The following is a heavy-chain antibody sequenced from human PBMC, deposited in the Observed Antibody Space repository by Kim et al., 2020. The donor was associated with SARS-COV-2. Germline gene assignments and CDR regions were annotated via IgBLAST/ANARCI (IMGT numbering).Heavy chain of an antibody. V-gene: IGHV4-59*08. J-gene: IGHJ4*02. CDR1: GGSISSYY. CDR3: ARHTGIAAPFDY. D-gene: IGHD6-25*01. Sequence: SETLSLTCTVSGGSISSYYWSWIRQPPGKGLEWIGYIYDSGSTNYNPSLKSRVTISVDTSKNQFSLKLSSVTAADTAVYYCARHTGIAAPFDYWGQGTLVTVSS. CDR2: IYDSGST.